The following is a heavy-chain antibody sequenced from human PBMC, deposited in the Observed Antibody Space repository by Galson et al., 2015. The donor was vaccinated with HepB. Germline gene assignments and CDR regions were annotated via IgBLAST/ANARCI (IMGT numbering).Heavy chain of an antibody. Sequence: SETLSLTCTVSGGSISSSSYYWGWIRQPPGKGLEWIGSIYYSGSTFYSPSLKSRVTISVDTSKNQFSLKLSSVTAADTAVYYCARASGYPRYYFDYWGQGTLVTVSS. V-gene: IGHV4-39*07. CDR2: IYYSGST. CDR1: GGSISSSSYY. D-gene: IGHD3-22*01. J-gene: IGHJ4*02. CDR3: ARASGYPRYYFDY.